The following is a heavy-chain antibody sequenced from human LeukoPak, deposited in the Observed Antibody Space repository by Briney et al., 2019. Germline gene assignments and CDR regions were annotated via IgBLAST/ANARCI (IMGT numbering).Heavy chain of an antibody. CDR3: ARDRGYCSGGSCYSRAWFDP. D-gene: IGHD2-15*01. Sequence: SETLSLTCTVSGGSLTSYYWSWIRQPPGKGLEWIWYIYYSVSTNYNPSLKSRVTISVDTSKNQFSLKLSSVTGADTALYYCARDRGYCSGGSCYSRAWFDPWGQGTQVSVSS. CDR2: IYYSVST. CDR1: GGSLTSYY. V-gene: IGHV4-59*01. J-gene: IGHJ5*02.